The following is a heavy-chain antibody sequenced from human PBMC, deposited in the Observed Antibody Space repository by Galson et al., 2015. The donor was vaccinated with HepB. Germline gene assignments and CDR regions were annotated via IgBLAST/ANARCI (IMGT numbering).Heavy chain of an antibody. D-gene: IGHD3-9*01. CDR1: GYSFTSYW. J-gene: IGHJ5*02. Sequence: QSGAEVKKPGESLKISCKGSGYSFTSYWIGWVRQMPGKGLEWMGIIYPGDSDTRYSPSFQGQVTISADKSISTAYLQWSSLKASDTAMYYCARRENYDILTGYYIGSWFDPWGQGTLVTVSS. CDR2: IYPGDSDT. V-gene: IGHV5-51*01. CDR3: ARRENYDILTGYYIGSWFDP.